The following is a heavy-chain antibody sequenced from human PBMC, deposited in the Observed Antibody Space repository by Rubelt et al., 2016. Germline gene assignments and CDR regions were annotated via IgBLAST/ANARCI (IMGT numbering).Heavy chain of an antibody. J-gene: IGHJ4*02. V-gene: IGHV3-7*01. CDR3: ARDFRSNNGIYYSDY. Sequence: EVQLVEYGGGLVQPGGSLSLSCAASGFTFSTYFMSWVRQAPGKGLEWVANMKGDGEMFYADSMKGRFTISRDNAKNLVSLRMKSLRAEDTAVYYCARDFRSNNGIYYSDYWGQGTLVTVSS. CDR2: MKGDGEM. D-gene: IGHD3-22*01. CDR1: GFTFSTYF.